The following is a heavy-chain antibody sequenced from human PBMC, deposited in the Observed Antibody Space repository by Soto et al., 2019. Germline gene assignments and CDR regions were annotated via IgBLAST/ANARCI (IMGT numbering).Heavy chain of an antibody. CDR1: DGSISTNW. CDR2: IYHSRPT. J-gene: IGHJ4*02. CDR3: ARHIAVPTTRGFDY. Sequence: QVQLQESGPGLVKPSGTLSLTCAVSDGSISTNWWSWVRQPPGKGLEWIGEIYHSRPTNYNPSLKSRVTILIDKSKNQFSLDLASVTAADTAIYYCARHIAVPTTRGFDYWGQGTLVTVSS. V-gene: IGHV4-4*02. D-gene: IGHD6-19*01.